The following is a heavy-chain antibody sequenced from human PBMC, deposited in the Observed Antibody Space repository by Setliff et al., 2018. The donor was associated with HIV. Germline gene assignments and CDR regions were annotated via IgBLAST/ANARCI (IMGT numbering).Heavy chain of an antibody. Sequence: PSETLSLTCTVSGGSIIYTSYYWGWIRQPPGKGLEWIGSIYSSGSPSYNPSLSSRLTISVDTSKNHVSLRLSSVTAADTGVYYCARHRDPPGTSWIYYYYYMDLWGEGTTVTVSS. V-gene: IGHV4-39*01. CDR1: GGSIIYTSYY. D-gene: IGHD6-13*01. CDR3: ARHRDPPGTSWIYYYYYMDL. J-gene: IGHJ6*03. CDR2: IYSSGSP.